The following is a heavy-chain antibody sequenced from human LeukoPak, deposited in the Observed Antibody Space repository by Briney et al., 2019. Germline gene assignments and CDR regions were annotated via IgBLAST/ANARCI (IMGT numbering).Heavy chain of an antibody. CDR1: GGSISSSSYY. CDR2: IYYSGST. CDR3: ARYSGYDFEWFDP. Sequence: PSETLSLTCTVSGGSISSSSYYWGWIRQPPGKGLEWIGSIYYSGSTYYNPSLKSRVTISVDTSKNQFSLKLSSVTAADTAVYYCARYSGYDFEWFDPWGQGTLVTVSS. V-gene: IGHV4-39*07. J-gene: IGHJ5*02. D-gene: IGHD5-12*01.